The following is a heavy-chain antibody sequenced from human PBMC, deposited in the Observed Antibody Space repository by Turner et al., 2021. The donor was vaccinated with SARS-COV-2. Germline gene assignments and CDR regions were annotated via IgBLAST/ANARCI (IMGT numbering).Heavy chain of an antibody. CDR3: ARVTDYYGSGSYYTSYYYGMDV. V-gene: IGHV3-30-3*01. Sequence: QVQLVESGGGVVPPGRSLRLSCAASGFTFSSYAMHWVRQAPGKGLEWGAVISYDGSNKYYADSVKGRFTISRDNSKNTLYLQMNSLRAEDTAVYYCARVTDYYGSGSYYTSYYYGMDVWGQGTTVTVSS. CDR2: ISYDGSNK. CDR1: GFTFSSYA. D-gene: IGHD3-10*01. J-gene: IGHJ6*02.